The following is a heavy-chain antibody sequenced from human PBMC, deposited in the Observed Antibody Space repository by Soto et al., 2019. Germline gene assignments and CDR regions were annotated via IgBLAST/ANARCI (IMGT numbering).Heavy chain of an antibody. D-gene: IGHD6-19*01. CDR3: ARGSSGWYYFDY. V-gene: IGHV4-30-4*01. CDR1: GGSISSGDYY. J-gene: IGHJ4*02. Sequence: SETLSLTCTVSGGSISSGDYYWSWIRQPPGKGLEWIGYIYYSGSTYYNPSLKSRVTISVDTSKNQFSLKLSSVTAADTAVYYCARGSSGWYYFDYWGQGTLVTVSS. CDR2: IYYSGST.